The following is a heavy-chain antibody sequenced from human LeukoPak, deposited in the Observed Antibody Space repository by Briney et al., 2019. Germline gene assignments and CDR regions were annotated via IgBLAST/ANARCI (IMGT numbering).Heavy chain of an antibody. V-gene: IGHV4-39*07. CDR1: GGSISSSTFY. D-gene: IGHD3-22*01. CDR2: IYYSGST. CDR3: ARDRYYYDSSGYYLFDY. J-gene: IGHJ4*02. Sequence: SETLSLTCTVSGGSISSSTFYWGWIRQPPGKGLEWIGTIYYSGSTFYNPSLKSRVTVSVDTSKNQFSLKLSSVTAADTAVYYCARDRYYYDSSGYYLFDYWGQGTLVTVSS.